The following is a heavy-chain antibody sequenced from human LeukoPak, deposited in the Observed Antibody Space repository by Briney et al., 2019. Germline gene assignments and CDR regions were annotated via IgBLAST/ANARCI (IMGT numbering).Heavy chain of an antibody. CDR1: GFIFSSYD. V-gene: IGHV3-30*18. D-gene: IGHD2-8*01. CDR2: ISNDGNNK. J-gene: IGHJ4*02. CDR3: AKDGLMRFFDY. Sequence: GSLRLSCAASGFIFSSYDMYWVRQAPGKGLEWVAVISNDGNNKQYADSVKGRFTISRDNSKNTLYLQMNSLRADDTAVYHCAKDGLMRFFDYWGQGTLATVSS.